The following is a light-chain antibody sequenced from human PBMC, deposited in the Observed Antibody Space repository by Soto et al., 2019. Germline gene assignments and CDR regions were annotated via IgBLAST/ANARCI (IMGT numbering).Light chain of an antibody. J-gene: IGLJ1*01. V-gene: IGLV1-40*01. CDR2: GTT. CDR3: HSYDSSLGAAV. Sequence: QSVLTQTPSVSGAPGQRVTISCTGRSSNIGAGYDVHWYQHLPGTAPKLLIYGTTNRPSGVPDRFSGSKSGISASLAITGLQAEDEADYYCHSYDSSLGAAVFGAGTKVTVL. CDR1: SSNIGAGYD.